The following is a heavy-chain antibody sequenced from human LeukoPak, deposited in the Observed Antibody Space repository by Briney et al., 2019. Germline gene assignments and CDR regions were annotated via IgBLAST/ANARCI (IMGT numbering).Heavy chain of an antibody. D-gene: IGHD6-13*01. J-gene: IGHJ4*02. Sequence: GGSLRLSCAASGFTFSSYWMSWVRQAPGKGLEWVANIKQDGSEKYYVDSVKGRFTISRENAKNSLYLQMNSLRAEDTAVYYCARVRYSSSWYGEEGNFDYWGQGTLVTVSS. CDR2: IKQDGSEK. V-gene: IGHV3-7*01. CDR3: ARVRYSSSWYGEEGNFDY. CDR1: GFTFSSYW.